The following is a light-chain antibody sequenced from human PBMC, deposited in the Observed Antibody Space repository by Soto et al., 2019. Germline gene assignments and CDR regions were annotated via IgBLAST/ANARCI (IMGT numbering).Light chain of an antibody. CDR2: AAS. Sequence: EIVLTQSPGTLSLSPGERATLSCRGSQSFSSSYLAWYQQKPGQAPRLLIYAASSRATGIPDRFSGRGSGIDFPLIISRLEPEDFAVYYCQQYGTSRTWTFGQGTKVEIK. V-gene: IGKV3-20*01. CDR3: QQYGTSRTWT. J-gene: IGKJ1*01. CDR1: QSFSSSY.